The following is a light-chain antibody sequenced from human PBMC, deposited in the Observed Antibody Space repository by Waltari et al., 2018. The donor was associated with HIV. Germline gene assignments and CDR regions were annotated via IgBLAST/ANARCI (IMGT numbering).Light chain of an antibody. J-gene: IGLJ3*02. CDR3: YSYDSSLSGSWV. CDR2: GTT. Sequence: QSVLTQPPSVSGAPGQRVSISCTGSTSHIGAGYDVHWYHQVPGTAPKLLICGTTNRPCGFPDRMAGSKAGTLASLAISGLRAEDEAYYYCYSYDSSLSGSWVFGGGTKLTVL. CDR1: TSHIGAGYD. V-gene: IGLV1-40*01.